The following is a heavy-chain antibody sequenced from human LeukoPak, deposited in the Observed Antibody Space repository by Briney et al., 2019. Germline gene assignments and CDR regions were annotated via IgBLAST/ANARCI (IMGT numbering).Heavy chain of an antibody. CDR2: INHSGST. D-gene: IGHD6-6*01. CDR3: ARRRSIAARGWFDP. CDR1: GGSFSGYY. Sequence: KPSETLSLTCAVYGGSFSGYYWSWIRQPPGKGLEWIGEINHSGSTNYNPSLKSRVTISVDTSKNQFSLKLSSVTAADTAVYYCARRRSIAARGWFDPWGQGTLVTVSS. J-gene: IGHJ5*02. V-gene: IGHV4-34*01.